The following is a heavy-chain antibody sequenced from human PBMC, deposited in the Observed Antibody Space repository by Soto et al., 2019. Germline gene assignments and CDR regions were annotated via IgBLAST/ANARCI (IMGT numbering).Heavy chain of an antibody. CDR1: GFTFNRYS. J-gene: IGHJ4*02. V-gene: IGHV3-21*01. CDR2: VTSSSSSM. D-gene: IGHD3-22*01. CDR3: AREADFASSGYVLDY. Sequence: LRLSCAASGFTFNRYSMNWVRQAPGKGLEWVSSVTSSSSSMLYADSVKGRFTISRDDAKDSLFLQMNSLRADDTAVYYCAREADFASSGYVLDYWGQGTLVTVSS.